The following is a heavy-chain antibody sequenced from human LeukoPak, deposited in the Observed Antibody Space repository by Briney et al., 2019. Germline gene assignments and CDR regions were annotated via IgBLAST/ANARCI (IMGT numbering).Heavy chain of an antibody. CDR2: IIPIFGTA. V-gene: IGHV1-69*01. Sequence: GASVKVSCKASGGTFSSYAISWVRQAPGQGLEWMGGIIPIFGTANYAQKFQGRATITADESTSTAYMELSSLRSEDTAVYYCARTTVTTGDFDYWGQGTLVTVSS. CDR1: GGTFSSYA. CDR3: ARTTVTTGDFDY. D-gene: IGHD4-17*01. J-gene: IGHJ4*02.